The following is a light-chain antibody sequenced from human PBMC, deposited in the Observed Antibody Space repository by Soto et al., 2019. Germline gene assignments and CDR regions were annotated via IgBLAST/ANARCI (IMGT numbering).Light chain of an antibody. CDR3: QQRSKWPLT. J-gene: IGKJ4*01. V-gene: IGKV3-11*01. CDR2: DAS. Sequence: EIVLTQSPATLSLSPGERAILSCRASQSISSYLGWYQQKPGQAPRLLIYDASNRAAGIPARFSGSGSGTDFTLTISSLETEDFAVYYCQQRSKWPLTFGGGTKVEIK. CDR1: QSISSY.